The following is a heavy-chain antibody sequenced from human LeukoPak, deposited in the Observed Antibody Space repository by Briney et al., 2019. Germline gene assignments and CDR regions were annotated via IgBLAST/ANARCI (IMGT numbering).Heavy chain of an antibody. CDR1: GFTFSSYS. CDR3: ARAGLLWFGDCWFDP. V-gene: IGHV3-21*01. D-gene: IGHD3-10*01. Sequence: GGSLRLSCAASGFTFSSYSMNWVRQAPGKGLEWVSSISSSGSYIYYADSVKGRFTISRDNAKNSLYLQMNSLRAEDTAVYYCARAGLLWFGDCWFDPWGEGTLVSVSS. J-gene: IGHJ5*02. CDR2: ISSSGSYI.